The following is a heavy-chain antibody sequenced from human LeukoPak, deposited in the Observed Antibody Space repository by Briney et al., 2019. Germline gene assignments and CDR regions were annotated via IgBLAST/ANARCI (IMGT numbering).Heavy chain of an antibody. J-gene: IGHJ4*02. Sequence: SETLSLTCTVSGGSISSYYWSWIRQPPGKGLEWIGYIYYGGTTKYNPSLNSRVTISVDTSQNQISLRLSSVTTADTAVYYCARPALGGFYDQWGQGTLVTVSS. CDR1: GGSISSYY. V-gene: IGHV4-59*08. CDR2: IYYGGTT. CDR3: ARPALGGFYDQ. D-gene: IGHD2-15*01.